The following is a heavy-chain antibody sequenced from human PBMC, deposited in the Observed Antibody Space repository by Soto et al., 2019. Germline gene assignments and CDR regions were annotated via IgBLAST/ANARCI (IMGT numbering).Heavy chain of an antibody. CDR3: AKPPSVGMLTAHFDS. V-gene: IGHV3-23*01. D-gene: IGHD3-16*01. CDR2: IRGNGATT. CDR1: GFMFSDYA. J-gene: IGHJ4*02. Sequence: DVQVLQSGGGLIQPGGSLRISCAASGFMFSDYAMSWVRQAPGKGLEWVASIRGNGATTYYADPVKGRFTISRDNFKDILYLQMDSLRVQDTAVYYCAKPPSVGMLTAHFDSWGQGALVTVSS.